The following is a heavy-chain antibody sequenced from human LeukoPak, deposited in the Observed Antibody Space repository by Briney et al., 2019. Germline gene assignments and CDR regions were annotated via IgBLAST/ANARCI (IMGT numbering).Heavy chain of an antibody. D-gene: IGHD5-18*01. CDR2: IRYDGSNK. CDR3: AKGVTTRRWLPRDYFDY. V-gene: IGHV3-30*02. Sequence: PGGSLRLSCAASGFTFSSYGMHWVPQAPGKGLEWVAFIRYDGSNKYYADSVKGRFTISRDNSKNTLYLQMNSLRAEDTAVYYCAKGVTTRRWLPRDYFDYWGQGTLVSVSS. J-gene: IGHJ4*02. CDR1: GFTFSSYG.